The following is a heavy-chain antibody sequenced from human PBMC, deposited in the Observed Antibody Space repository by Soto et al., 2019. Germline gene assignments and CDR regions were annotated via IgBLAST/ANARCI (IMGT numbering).Heavy chain of an antibody. CDR1: GFTFSSYA. J-gene: IGHJ3*02. D-gene: IGHD3-10*01. CDR3: AKVSRDYYGSGSYQDAFDI. CDR2: ISGSGGST. V-gene: IGHV3-23*01. Sequence: PGGSLRLSCAASGFTFSSYAMSWVRQAPGKGLEWVSAISGSGGSTYYADFVKGRFTISRDNSKNTLYLQMNSLRAEDTAVYYCAKVSRDYYGSGSYQDAFDIWGQGTMVTVSS.